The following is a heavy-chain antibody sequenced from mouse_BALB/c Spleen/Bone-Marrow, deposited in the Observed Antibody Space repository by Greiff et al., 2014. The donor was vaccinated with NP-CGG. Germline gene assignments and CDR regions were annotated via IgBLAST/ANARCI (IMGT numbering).Heavy chain of an antibody. CDR2: IRNKANGYTT. CDR3: ARDRAARATGYYSDY. D-gene: IGHD3-1*01. CDR1: GFTFTDYY. J-gene: IGHJ2*01. Sequence: EVQGVESGGGLVQPGGSLRLSCATSGFTFTDYYMSWVRQPPGKALEWLGFIRNKANGYTTEYSASVKGRFTISRDNSQSILYLQMNTLRAEDSATYYCARDRAARATGYYSDYSRQRYTLPVPS. V-gene: IGHV7-3*02.